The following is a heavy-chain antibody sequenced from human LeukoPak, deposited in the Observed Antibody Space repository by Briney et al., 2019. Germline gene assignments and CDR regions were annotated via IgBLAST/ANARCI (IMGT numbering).Heavy chain of an antibody. V-gene: IGHV1-2*02. CDR2: INPNSGGT. D-gene: IGHD1-26*01. CDR3: ARDSGSYFGY. J-gene: IGHJ4*02. CDR1: GYTFRDYL. Sequence: ASVKVSCKASGYTFRDYLLHWVRQAPGQGLEWMGWINPNSGGTNYAQKFQGRVTMTRDTSISTAYMELSRLRSDDTAVYYCARDSGSYFGYWGQGTLVTVSS.